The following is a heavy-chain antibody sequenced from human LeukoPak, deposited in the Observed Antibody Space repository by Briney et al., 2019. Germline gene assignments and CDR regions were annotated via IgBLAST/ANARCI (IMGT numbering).Heavy chain of an antibody. CDR2: IYNSGST. CDR1: GGFISGAYY. Sequence: SQTLSLTCTVSGGFISGAYYWSWIRQHPGKGLEWIGYIYNSGSTYYNPSLKSRVSMSVDTSKNQFSLQVRSVTAADTAVYYCARRGYSDYDLDYWGQGTLVIVS. J-gene: IGHJ4*02. V-gene: IGHV4-30-4*01. CDR3: ARRGYSDYDLDY. D-gene: IGHD5-12*01.